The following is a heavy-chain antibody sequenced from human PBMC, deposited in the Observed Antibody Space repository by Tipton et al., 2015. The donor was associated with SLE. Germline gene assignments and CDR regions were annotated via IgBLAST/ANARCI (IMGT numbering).Heavy chain of an antibody. CDR1: GFNFSDYY. CDR3: ARQEPAVKVWYFDL. Sequence: SLRLSCAASGFNFSDYYMSWIRQAPGKGLEWISYISSGGSIIYYADSVKGRFTISRDNAKNSLSLQMNSLRADDTAVYYCARQEPAVKVWYFDLWGRGTLVTVSS. V-gene: IGHV3-11*01. CDR2: ISSGGSII. D-gene: IGHD2-2*01. J-gene: IGHJ2*01.